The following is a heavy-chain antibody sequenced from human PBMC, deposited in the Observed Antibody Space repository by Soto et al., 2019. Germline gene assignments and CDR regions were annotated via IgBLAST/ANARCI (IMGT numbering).Heavy chain of an antibody. CDR1: GGSISSGDYY. Sequence: PSETLSLTCTVSGGSISSGDYYWSWIRQPPGKGLEWIGYIYYSGSTYYNPSLKSRVTISVDTSKNQFSLKLSSVTAADTAVYYCARGGTGSSSSYYYYYYGMDVWGQGTTVTVS. J-gene: IGHJ6*02. D-gene: IGHD6-6*01. CDR2: IYYSGST. CDR3: ARGGTGSSSSYYYYYYGMDV. V-gene: IGHV4-30-4*01.